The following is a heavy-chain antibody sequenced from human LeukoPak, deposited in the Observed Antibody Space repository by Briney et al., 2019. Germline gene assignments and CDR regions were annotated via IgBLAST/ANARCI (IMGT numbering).Heavy chain of an antibody. Sequence: PSETLSLTCTVSGGSISSYYWSWIRQPAGKGLEWIGRIYTSGSTNYNPSLKSRVTMSVDTSKNQFSLKLSSVTAADTAVYYCARGQSSGSYQRPDDPYYFDYWGQGTLVTVSS. J-gene: IGHJ4*02. CDR2: IYTSGST. V-gene: IGHV4-4*07. CDR3: ARGQSSGSYQRPDDPYYFDY. D-gene: IGHD1-26*01. CDR1: GGSISSYY.